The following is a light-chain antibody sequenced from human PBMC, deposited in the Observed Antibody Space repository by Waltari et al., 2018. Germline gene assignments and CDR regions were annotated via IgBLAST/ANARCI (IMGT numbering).Light chain of an antibody. J-gene: IGKJ1*01. Sequence: DIQVTQSPSSLSASVGDRVTITCRARQSISIYLNWYQQKPGKAPNLLFSAASSLQGGVPSRFSGSGSGTDFTLTISSLQPEDFASYYCQQRYSTPPWTFGQGTKVEIK. CDR3: QQRYSTPPWT. V-gene: IGKV1-39*01. CDR2: AAS. CDR1: QSISIY.